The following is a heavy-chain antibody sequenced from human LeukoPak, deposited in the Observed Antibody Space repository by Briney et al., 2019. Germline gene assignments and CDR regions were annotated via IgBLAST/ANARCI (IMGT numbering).Heavy chain of an antibody. CDR3: ARSAYYYDSSGYYPWGY. CDR1: GFTFSSYW. V-gene: IGHV3-53*01. CDR2: IYSGGST. D-gene: IGHD3-22*01. J-gene: IGHJ4*02. Sequence: GGSLRLSCAASGFTFSSYWMSWVRQAPGKGLEWVSVIYSGGSTYYADSVKGRFTISRDNSKNTLYLQMNSLRAEDTAVYYCARSAYYYDSSGYYPWGYWGQGTLVTVSS.